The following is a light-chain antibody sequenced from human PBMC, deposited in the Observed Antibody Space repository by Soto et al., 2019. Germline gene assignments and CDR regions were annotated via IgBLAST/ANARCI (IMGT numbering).Light chain of an antibody. V-gene: IGKV1-5*03. CDR1: QSISSW. Sequence: DSQMTQSPSTLSASVGDRVTITCRASQSISSWLAWYQQKPGKAPKLLIYKASSLESGVPSRFSGSGSGTEFTLTISSRQSDDFATYYYQHYNIDPWTFGQGTKVEIK. CDR2: KAS. CDR3: QHYNIDPWT. J-gene: IGKJ1*01.